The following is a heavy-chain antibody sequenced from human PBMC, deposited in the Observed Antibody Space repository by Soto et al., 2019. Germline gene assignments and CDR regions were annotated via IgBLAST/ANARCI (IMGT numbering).Heavy chain of an antibody. CDR1: GDSVSSNSAA. V-gene: IGHV6-1*01. CDR3: ARDRGRRGVGVYYYYYYMDV. CDR2: TYYRSKWYN. D-gene: IGHD3-10*01. J-gene: IGHJ6*03. Sequence: KQSQTLSLTCAISGDSVSSNSAAWNWIRQSPSRGLEWLGRTYYRSKWYNDYAVSVKSRITINPDTSKNQFSLQLNSVTPEDTAVYYCARDRGRRGVGVYYYYYYMDVWGKGTTVTVSS.